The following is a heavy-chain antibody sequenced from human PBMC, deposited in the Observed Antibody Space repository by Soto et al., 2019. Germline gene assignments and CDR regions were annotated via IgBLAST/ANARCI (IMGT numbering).Heavy chain of an antibody. J-gene: IGHJ5*02. Sequence: PXXSLRLSCAASGFTFSSYAMRWVRQAPGKGLEWVSAISGSGGSTYYADSVKGRFTISRDNSKNTLYLQMNSLRAEDTAVHYCAKDRYSSTPWGQGTLVTVSS. CDR2: ISGSGGST. D-gene: IGHD6-13*01. CDR1: GFTFSSYA. V-gene: IGHV3-23*01. CDR3: AKDRYSSTP.